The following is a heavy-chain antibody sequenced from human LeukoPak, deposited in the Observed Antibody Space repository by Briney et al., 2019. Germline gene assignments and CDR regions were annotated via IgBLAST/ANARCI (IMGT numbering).Heavy chain of an antibody. D-gene: IGHD3-10*01. CDR2: ISGTGGRT. CDR3: ARDGISYGSGSYLDN. CDR1: GFTFSSYA. J-gene: IGHJ4*02. Sequence: GGSLRLSCAASGFTFSSYAMSWVRQAPGKGLEWVSAISGTGGRTYYADSVKGRFTISRDNSKNTLYLQMNSLRTEDTAVYHCARDGISYGSGSYLDNWGQGVLVTVSS. V-gene: IGHV3-23*01.